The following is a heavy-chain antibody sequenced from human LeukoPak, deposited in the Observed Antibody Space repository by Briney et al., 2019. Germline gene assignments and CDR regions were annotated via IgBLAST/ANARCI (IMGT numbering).Heavy chain of an antibody. CDR2: ISAYNGKT. CDR1: GYTFSIYG. Sequence: GASVKVSCKSSGYTFSIYGFTWVRHAPGQGLEWMGWISAYNGKTLYAEKFQGRVTITTDTATSTVYMELRSLRSDDTAVYYCARVSYLRPSDYMDVWGKGTTVTVSS. J-gene: IGHJ6*03. V-gene: IGHV1-18*01. CDR3: ARVSYLRPSDYMDV. D-gene: IGHD1-26*01.